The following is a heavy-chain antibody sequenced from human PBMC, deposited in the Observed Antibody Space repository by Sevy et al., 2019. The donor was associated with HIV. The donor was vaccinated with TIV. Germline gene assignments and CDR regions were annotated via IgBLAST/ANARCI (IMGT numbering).Heavy chain of an antibody. CDR1: GGTFSSYA. J-gene: IGHJ6*03. CDR2: IIPIFGTA. V-gene: IGHV1-69*06. Sequence: ASVKVSCKASGGTFSSYAISWVRQAPGQGLEWMGGIIPIFGTANYAQKFQGRVTITADKSTSTAYMELSSLRSEDTAVYYCARTSYSGYDYNYYYYYMDVSGKGTTVTVSS. CDR3: ARTSYSGYDYNYYYYYMDV. D-gene: IGHD5-12*01.